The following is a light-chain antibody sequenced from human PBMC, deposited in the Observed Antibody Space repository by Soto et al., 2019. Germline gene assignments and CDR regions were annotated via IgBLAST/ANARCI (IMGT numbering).Light chain of an antibody. CDR3: QQYKNSSPWT. J-gene: IGKJ1*01. CDR2: DAS. CDR1: QTINNW. Sequence: DIQMTQSPSTLSASVGDRVTITCRASQTINNWLAWYQQKPGKAPKLLIYDASSLESGVPSTFSGSGSGTEFTLTISSLQPDDSATYYCQQYKNSSPWTFGQGTKVEIK. V-gene: IGKV1-5*01.